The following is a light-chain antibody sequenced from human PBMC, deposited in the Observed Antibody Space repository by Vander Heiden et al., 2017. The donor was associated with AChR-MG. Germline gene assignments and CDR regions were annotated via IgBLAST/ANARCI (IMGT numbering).Light chain of an antibody. CDR3: AAWDDSLSGRV. V-gene: IGLV1-47*02. CDR1: NSNVGNNY. CDR2: SSN. J-gene: IGLJ2*01. Sequence: QSVLTQPPSASGTPGQRVTISCSGSNSNVGNNYVYWYQQRPGTAPKLVIYSSNQRPSGVPDRFSGSKSGTSASLAISGLRSEDEGDYYCAAWDDSLSGRVFGGGTKLTVL.